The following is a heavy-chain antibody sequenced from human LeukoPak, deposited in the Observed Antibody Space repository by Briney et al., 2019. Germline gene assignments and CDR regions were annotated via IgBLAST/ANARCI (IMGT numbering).Heavy chain of an antibody. CDR3: ARDGDWGRYDH. CDR1: GFTFTTYG. V-gene: IGHV3-23*01. CDR2: ITGSGDRT. Sequence: GGSLRLSCVASGFTFTTYGMNWVRQAPGKGLEWVSGITGSGDRTYYADSVKGRFTIYRDNSKNTLYLQMNSLRAEDTAVYYCARDGDWGRYDHWGQGTLVIDSS. D-gene: IGHD7-27*01. J-gene: IGHJ4*02.